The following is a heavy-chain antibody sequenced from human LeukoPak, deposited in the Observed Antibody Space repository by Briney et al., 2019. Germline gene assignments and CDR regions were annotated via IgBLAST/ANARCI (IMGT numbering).Heavy chain of an antibody. CDR3: AKGYCSSTSCYEAAYYYYGMDV. CDR2: ISWNSGSI. V-gene: IGHV3-9*01. Sequence: GRSLRLSCAASGFTFDDYAMHWVRQAPGKGLEWVSGISWNSGSIGYADSVKGRFTISRDNAKNSLYLQMNSLRAEDTALYYCAKGYCSSTSCYEAAYYYYGMDVWGQGTTVTVSS. D-gene: IGHD2-2*01. CDR1: GFTFDDYA. J-gene: IGHJ6*02.